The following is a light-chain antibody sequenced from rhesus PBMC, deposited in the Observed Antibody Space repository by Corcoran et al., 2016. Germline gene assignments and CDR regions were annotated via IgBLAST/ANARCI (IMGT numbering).Light chain of an antibody. CDR1: QSISSW. CDR2: KAS. V-gene: IGKV1-22*01. J-gene: IGKJ2*01. CDR3: QQYRSSPYS. Sequence: DIQMTQSPSSLSASVGDTVTITCRASQSISSWLAWYQQKPGKAPKLLINKASTLQSGVPSRFSGSGSGTDFTLTIRSLQSEDFATDYYQQYRSSPYSFGQGAKVEIK.